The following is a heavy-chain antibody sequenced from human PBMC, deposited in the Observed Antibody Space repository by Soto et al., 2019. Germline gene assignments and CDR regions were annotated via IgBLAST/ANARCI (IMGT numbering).Heavy chain of an antibody. V-gene: IGHV4-61*01. J-gene: IGHJ6*02. D-gene: IGHD3-10*01. Sequence: QVQLQESGPGLVKSSETLSLICFVSGEALGSGQSYWNWIRQAPGKGLEWIGQTFVTGATKYSASLTSRVTLCVDTSKSPISLTLTSVTAADSATYFCARGLSVSAGSSFGRRMDVWGQGPTVPVSS. CDR1: GEALGSGQSY. CDR3: ARGLSVSAGSSFGRRMDV. CDR2: TFVTGAT.